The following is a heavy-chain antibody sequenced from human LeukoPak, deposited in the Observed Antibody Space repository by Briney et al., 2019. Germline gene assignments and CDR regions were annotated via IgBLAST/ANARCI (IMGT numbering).Heavy chain of an antibody. D-gene: IGHD2-15*01. V-gene: IGHV1-18*01. CDR3: ARGRKNYCSGGSCYLNWFDP. CDR1: GYTFTSYG. J-gene: IGHJ5*02. Sequence: ASVKVSCKASGYTFTSYGTSWVRQAPGQGLEWMGWISAYNGNTNYAQKLQGRVTMTTDTSTSTAYMELRSLRSDDTAVYYCARGRKNYCSGGSCYLNWFDPWGQGTLVTVSS. CDR2: ISAYNGNT.